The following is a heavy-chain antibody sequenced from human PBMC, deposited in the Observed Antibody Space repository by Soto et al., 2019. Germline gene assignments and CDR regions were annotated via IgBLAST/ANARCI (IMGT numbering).Heavy chain of an antibody. V-gene: IGHV3-23*01. Sequence: EVQLLESGGGLVQPGGSLRLSCAASGFTFSSYAMSWVRQAPGKGLEWVSAISGSGGSTYYADSVKGRFTISRDNSKNTLYLQMNSLRAEDTAVYYCAKVYYYDSSGYLDAFDIWGQGTMVTVSS. D-gene: IGHD3-22*01. CDR3: AKVYYYDSSGYLDAFDI. J-gene: IGHJ3*02. CDR2: ISGSGGST. CDR1: GFTFSSYA.